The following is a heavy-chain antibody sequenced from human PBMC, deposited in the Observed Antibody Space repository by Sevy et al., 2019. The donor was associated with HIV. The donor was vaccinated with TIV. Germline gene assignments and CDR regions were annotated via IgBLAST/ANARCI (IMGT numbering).Heavy chain of an antibody. CDR1: GFTFSSYS. CDR3: ARASIYYDSSGYDY. V-gene: IGHV3-21*01. J-gene: IGHJ4*02. Sequence: GGSLRLSCAASGFTFSSYSVNWVRQAPGKGLEWVSSISSSSSYIYYADSVKGRFTISRDNAKNSLYLQMNSLRAEDTAVYYCARASIYYDSSGYDYWGQGTLVTVSS. D-gene: IGHD3-22*01. CDR2: ISSSSSYI.